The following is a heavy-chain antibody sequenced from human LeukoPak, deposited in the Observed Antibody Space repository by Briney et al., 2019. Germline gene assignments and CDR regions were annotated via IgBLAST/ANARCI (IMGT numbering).Heavy chain of an antibody. V-gene: IGHV5-51*01. D-gene: IGHD5-24*01. Sequence: GESPKISCKGSGYSFTSYWIGWVRQMPGKGLEWMGIIYPGDSDTRYSPSFQGQVTISADKSISTAYLQWSSLKASDTAMYHCARVEVPPYDAFDIWGQGTMVTVSS. CDR3: ARVEVPPYDAFDI. CDR2: IYPGDSDT. CDR1: GYSFTSYW. J-gene: IGHJ3*02.